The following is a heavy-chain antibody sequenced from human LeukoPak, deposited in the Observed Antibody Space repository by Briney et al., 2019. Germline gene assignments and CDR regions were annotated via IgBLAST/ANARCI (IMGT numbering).Heavy chain of an antibody. D-gene: IGHD4-17*01. CDR3: ARDVHGDYGSGWFDP. J-gene: IGHJ5*02. V-gene: IGHV1-69*05. CDR2: IMPLFGTA. CDR1: GGTFNNSA. Sequence: SSVKVSCKTSGGTFNNSAISWVRQAPGQGLEWLGGIMPLFGTAGYAQKFQGRVTITKDESTRTVYLELTSLTSDDTAVYYCARDVHGDYGSGWFDPWGQGTLVSISS.